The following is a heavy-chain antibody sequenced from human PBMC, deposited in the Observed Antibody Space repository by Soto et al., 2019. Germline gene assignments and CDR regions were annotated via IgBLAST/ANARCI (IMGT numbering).Heavy chain of an antibody. CDR2: INHSGST. CDR1: GGSFSGYY. J-gene: IGHJ5*02. V-gene: IGHV4-34*01. D-gene: IGHD3-10*01. Sequence: SETLSLTCAVYGGSFSGYYWSWIRQPPGKGLEWIGEINHSGSTNYNPSLKSRVTISVDTSKNQFSLKLSSVTAADTAVYYCARWSNYGSGSYYNLPTRPYNWFDPWGQGTLVTVSS. CDR3: ARWSNYGSGSYYNLPTRPYNWFDP.